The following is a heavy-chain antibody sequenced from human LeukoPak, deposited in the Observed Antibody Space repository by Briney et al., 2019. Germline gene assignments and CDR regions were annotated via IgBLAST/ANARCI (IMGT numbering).Heavy chain of an antibody. D-gene: IGHD3-16*02. V-gene: IGHV4-4*07. Sequence: PGGSLRLSCAASGFTFSDYYMSWIRQPAGKGLEWIGRIYTSGSTNYNPSLKSRVTISVDTSKNQFSLKLSSVTAADTAVYYCAMITFGGVIVLWGQGTLVTVSS. CDR1: GFTFSDYY. CDR2: IYTSGST. CDR3: AMITFGGVIVL. J-gene: IGHJ4*02.